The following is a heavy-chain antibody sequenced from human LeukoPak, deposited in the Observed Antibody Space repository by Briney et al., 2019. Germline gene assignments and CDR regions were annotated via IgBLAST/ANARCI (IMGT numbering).Heavy chain of an antibody. CDR3: ARPTSGNKGGYNWRFDY. Sequence: GSLRLSCVASGFPFSAYAMSWVRQAPGKGLEWVSGIRGSGETTYYAESVKGRFIIQRDNSKNTLYLQMNSLRAEDTAVYYCARPTSGNKGGYNWRFDYWGQGTLVTVSS. CDR1: GFPFSAYA. CDR2: IRGSGETT. V-gene: IGHV3-23*01. D-gene: IGHD5-24*01. J-gene: IGHJ4*02.